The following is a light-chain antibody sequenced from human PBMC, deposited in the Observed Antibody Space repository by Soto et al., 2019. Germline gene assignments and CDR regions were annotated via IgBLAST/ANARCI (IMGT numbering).Light chain of an antibody. Sequence: EIVLTQYPGTLSLSPGERATLSCRASQSVSSSYLAWYQQKPGQAPRLLIYGASSRATGIPDRFSGSGSGTDFPLTISRLEPEDFSVYYCQQYGSSPLTFGGGTKVEIK. CDR1: QSVSSSY. V-gene: IGKV3-20*01. CDR3: QQYGSSPLT. J-gene: IGKJ4*01. CDR2: GAS.